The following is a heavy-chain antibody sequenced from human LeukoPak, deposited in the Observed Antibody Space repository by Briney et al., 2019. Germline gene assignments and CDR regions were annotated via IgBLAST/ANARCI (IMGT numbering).Heavy chain of an antibody. CDR2: INHSGST. V-gene: IGHV4-34*01. CDR3: ARKRWGQSKFDY. J-gene: IGHJ4*02. Sequence: SETLSLTCAVYGGSFSGYYWSWIRQPPGKGLEWIGEINHSGSTNYNPSLKSRVTIPVDTSKNQFSLKLSSVTAADTAVYYCARKRWGQSKFDYWGQGTLVTVSS. D-gene: IGHD1-26*01. CDR1: GGSFSGYY.